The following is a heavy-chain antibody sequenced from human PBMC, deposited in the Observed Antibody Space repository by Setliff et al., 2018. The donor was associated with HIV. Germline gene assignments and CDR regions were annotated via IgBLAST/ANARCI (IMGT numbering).Heavy chain of an antibody. CDR2: IYHSGST. D-gene: IGHD5-12*01. V-gene: IGHV4-4*02. J-gene: IGHJ5*02. CDR1: GGSISSSNW. Sequence: SETLSLTCAVSGGSISSSNWWSWVRQPPGKGLEWIGSIYHSGSTYSNPSLKSRVTISVDTSKNQFSLKLSSVTAADTAVYYCARKATITEGDWFDPWGQGALVTVSS. CDR3: ARKATITEGDWFDP.